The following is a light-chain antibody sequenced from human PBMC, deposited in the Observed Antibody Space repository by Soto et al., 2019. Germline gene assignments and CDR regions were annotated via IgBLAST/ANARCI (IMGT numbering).Light chain of an antibody. J-gene: IGKJ5*01. V-gene: IGKV3-20*01. CDR3: QQYGSSPSTT. Sequence: EIVLTQSPGTLSLSPGERATLSCRASQSVSSNYLAWYQQKPGQAPRLLIYGASTRATAIPDRFSGSGSGTDFPLTISRLEPEDFAVYYCQQYGSSPSTTFGQGTRREIK. CDR1: QSVSSNY. CDR2: GAS.